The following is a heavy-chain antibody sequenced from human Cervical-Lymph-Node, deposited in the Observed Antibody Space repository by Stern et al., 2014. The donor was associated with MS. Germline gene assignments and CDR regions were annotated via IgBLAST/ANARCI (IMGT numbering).Heavy chain of an antibody. J-gene: IGHJ6*02. CDR2: IYHSGST. V-gene: IGHV4-4*02. Sequence: QVQLQESGPGLVKPSGTLSLTCAVSGASISSGNWWTWVRQPPGKGLEWIGEIYHSGSTNYNPSFKSRVSMSLDNSKNQISLKLRSVTAADTAVYYCARDPFLEWLDDWGQGTTVTVSS. D-gene: IGHD3-3*02. CDR3: ARDPFLEWLDD. CDR1: GASISSGNW.